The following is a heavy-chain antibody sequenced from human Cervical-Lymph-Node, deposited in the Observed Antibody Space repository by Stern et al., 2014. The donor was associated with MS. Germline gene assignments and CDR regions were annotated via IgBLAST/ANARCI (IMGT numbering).Heavy chain of an antibody. CDR3: ARHCAKREQCAFDH. CDR1: GYSFTNYW. CDR2: IYPGDSDT. D-gene: IGHD6-19*01. V-gene: IGHV5-51*01. Sequence: EVQLVESGAEVKKPGESLKISCKGSGYSFTNYWIGWVRQMPGKGLEWMGIIYPGDSDTRYSPSFQGQVTISADKSIRTASLQWSSLKASDTAMYYCARHCAKREQCAFDHWGQGTLVTVSS. J-gene: IGHJ4*02.